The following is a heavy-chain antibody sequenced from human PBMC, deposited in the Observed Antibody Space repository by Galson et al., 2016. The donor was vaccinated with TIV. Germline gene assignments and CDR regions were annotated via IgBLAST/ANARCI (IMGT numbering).Heavy chain of an antibody. CDR2: INPYSADT. CDR1: GYPFRAYY. V-gene: IGHV1-2*02. Sequence: SVKVSCKASGYPFRAYYIHWVRQAPGQGLEWMGWINPYSADTNYAQSFQGRVSMTSDTSINTAYMELSRLRPDDTAIFFCARGFNYGFDFYYGMDVWGQGTTVTVSS. D-gene: IGHD5-18*01. CDR3: ARGFNYGFDFYYGMDV. J-gene: IGHJ6*02.